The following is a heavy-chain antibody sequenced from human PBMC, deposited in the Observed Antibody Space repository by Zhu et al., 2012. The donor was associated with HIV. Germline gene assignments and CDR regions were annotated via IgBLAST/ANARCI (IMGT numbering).Heavy chain of an antibody. V-gene: IGHV4-59*11. J-gene: IGHJ6*02. CDR3: ARVEMATPSYGMDV. D-gene: IGHD5-24*01. CDR1: GGSISSHY. CDR2: IYYSGST. Sequence: QVQLQESGPGLVKPSETLSLTCTVSGGSISSHYWSWIRQPPGKGLEWIGYIYYSGSTNYNPSLKSRVTISVDTSKNQFSLKLSSVTAADTAVYYCARVEMATPSYGMDVWGQGTTVTVSS.